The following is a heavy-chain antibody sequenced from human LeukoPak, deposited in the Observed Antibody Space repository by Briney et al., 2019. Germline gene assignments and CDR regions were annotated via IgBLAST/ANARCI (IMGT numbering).Heavy chain of an antibody. CDR3: ARDPPYYYESPLDY. Sequence: ASVKVSCKASGYTFTGYYMHWVRQAPGQGLEWMGWINPNSGGTNYAQKFQGRVTMTRDTSISTAYMELSRLRSDDTAVYYCARDPPYYYESPLDYWGQGTLVTVSS. D-gene: IGHD3-22*01. J-gene: IGHJ4*02. CDR2: INPNSGGT. CDR1: GYTFTGYY. V-gene: IGHV1-2*02.